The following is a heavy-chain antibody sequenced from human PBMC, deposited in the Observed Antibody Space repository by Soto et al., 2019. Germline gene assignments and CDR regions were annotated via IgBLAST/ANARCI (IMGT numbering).Heavy chain of an antibody. J-gene: IGHJ4*02. D-gene: IGHD6-13*01. Sequence: PGESLKISCKGSGYSFTSYWISWVRQMPGKGLEWMGRIDPSDSYTNYSPSFQGHVTISADKSISTAYLQWSSLRASDTAMYYCARQGIAAAGPFDYWGQGTLVTVSS. CDR2: IDPSDSYT. V-gene: IGHV5-10-1*01. CDR3: ARQGIAAAGPFDY. CDR1: GYSFTSYW.